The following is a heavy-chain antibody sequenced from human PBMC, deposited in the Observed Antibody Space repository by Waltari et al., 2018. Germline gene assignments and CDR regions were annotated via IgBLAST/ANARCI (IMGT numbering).Heavy chain of an antibody. CDR1: GGSLRSYY. Sequence: QVQLHESGPGLVKPSETLSLTCTVSGGSLRSYYWSWIRRPAGKGLEWIGRVYSSGTTNYNPSLKSRVTMSLDTSKNQFALNLGSVTAADTAVYYCARGRFLFRWYSFDPWGQGIPVTVSS. CDR3: ARGRFLFRWYSFDP. V-gene: IGHV4-4*07. CDR2: VYSSGTT. D-gene: IGHD3-3*01. J-gene: IGHJ5*02.